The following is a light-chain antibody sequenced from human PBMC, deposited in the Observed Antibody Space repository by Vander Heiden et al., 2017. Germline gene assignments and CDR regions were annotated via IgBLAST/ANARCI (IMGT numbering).Light chain of an antibody. CDR3: LQDDIYPYT. V-gene: IGKV1-6*01. CDR2: AVS. Sequence: AVQMTQSPSSLSASVGDRVTLTCRASQGINIDLAWYQQKPGKAPKLLIYAVSNLQSGVPSRFSGSGSGTDFTLTISSLQPEDFATYYCLQDDIYPYTVGEGTNVEVK. CDR1: QGINID. J-gene: IGKJ2*01.